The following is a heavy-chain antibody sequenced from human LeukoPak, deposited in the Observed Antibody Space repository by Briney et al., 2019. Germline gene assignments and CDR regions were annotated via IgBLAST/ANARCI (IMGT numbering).Heavy chain of an antibody. CDR3: AREGSVGGVIVYFDY. D-gene: IGHD3-16*02. J-gene: IGHJ4*02. CDR1: GGSISSYY. Sequence: SETLSLTCTVSGGSISSYYWSWIRQPAGKGLEWIGRIYTSGSTNYNPSLKSRVTMSVDTSKNQFSLKLSSVTAADTAVYYCAREGSVGGVIVYFDYWGQGTLVTVSS. CDR2: IYTSGST. V-gene: IGHV4-4*07.